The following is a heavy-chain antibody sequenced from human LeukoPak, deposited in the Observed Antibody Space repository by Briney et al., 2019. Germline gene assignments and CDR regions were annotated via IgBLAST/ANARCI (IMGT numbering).Heavy chain of an antibody. CDR2: INWNGGST. CDR1: GFTFDDYG. J-gene: IGHJ1*01. Sequence: GGSLRLSCAASGFTFDDYGMSWVRQAPGKGLEWVSGINWNGGSTGYADSVKGRFTISRDNSKNTLYLQMNSLRAEDTAVYYCAREGYDRSGYYYAYFQHWGQGTLVTVSS. CDR3: AREGYDRSGYYYAYFQH. V-gene: IGHV3-20*04. D-gene: IGHD3-22*01.